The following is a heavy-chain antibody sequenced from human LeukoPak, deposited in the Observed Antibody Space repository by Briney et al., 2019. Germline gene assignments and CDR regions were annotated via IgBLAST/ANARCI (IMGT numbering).Heavy chain of an antibody. CDR1: GFTFSSNY. V-gene: IGHV3-7*01. CDR3: LQRGFDY. Sequence: GGSLRLSCAASGFTFSSNYMTWVRQAPGKGLEWVANVKPDGRDKHYVDSVEGRFTISRDNAKNSLYLQMNSLRVEDTAVYYCLQRGFDYWGQGALVTVSS. J-gene: IGHJ4*02. CDR2: VKPDGRDK. D-gene: IGHD3-16*01.